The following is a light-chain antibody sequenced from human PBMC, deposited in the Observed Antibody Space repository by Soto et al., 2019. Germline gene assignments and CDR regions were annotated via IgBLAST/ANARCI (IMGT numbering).Light chain of an antibody. CDR2: DVS. V-gene: IGLV2-14*01. CDR3: SSYTSSSLWV. CDR1: SSDVGGYNY. J-gene: IGLJ3*02. Sequence: QSALTQPASVSGSPGQSITISCTGTSSDVGGYNYVSWYQQHPGKAPKLMIYDVSNRPSGVSNRFSGSKSGNTASLTISGLQAEDEDDYCCSSYTSSSLWVFGGGTKLTVL.